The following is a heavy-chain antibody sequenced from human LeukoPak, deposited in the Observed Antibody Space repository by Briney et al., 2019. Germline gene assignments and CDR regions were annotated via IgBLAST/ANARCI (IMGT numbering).Heavy chain of an antibody. CDR3: ARDQVVRGVIGD. V-gene: IGHV1-18*01. Sequence: GASVKVSCKASGGTFSSYAISWVRQAPGQGLEWMGWISAYNGNTNYAQKLQGRVTMTTDTSTSTAYMELRSLRSDDTAVYYCARDQVVRGVIGDWGQGTLVTVSS. CDR1: GGTFSSYA. D-gene: IGHD3-10*01. J-gene: IGHJ4*02. CDR2: ISAYNGNT.